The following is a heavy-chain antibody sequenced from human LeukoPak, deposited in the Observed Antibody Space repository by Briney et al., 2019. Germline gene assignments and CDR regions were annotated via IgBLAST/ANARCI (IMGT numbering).Heavy chain of an antibody. V-gene: IGHV3-9*01. CDR1: GFTFDDYA. D-gene: IGHD3-22*01. CDR2: ISWNSGSI. J-gene: IGHJ4*02. Sequence: GRSLRLSCAASGFTFDDYAMHWVRHAPGKGLEWVSGISWNSGSIGYADSVKGRFTISRDNAKNSLYLQMNSLRAEDTALYYCAKDMRTHYYDSSGYPRGKELYYFDYWGQGTLVTVSS. CDR3: AKDMRTHYYDSSGYPRGKELYYFDY.